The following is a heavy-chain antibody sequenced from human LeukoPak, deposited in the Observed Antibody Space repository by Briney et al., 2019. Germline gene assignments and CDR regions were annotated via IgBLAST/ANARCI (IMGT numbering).Heavy chain of an antibody. Sequence: GGSLRLSCGASGFTFNTYSMHWVRRAPGRGLEWVSYISSGSSGIYYADSVKGRFTISRDNAKNSLYLQMNSLRDEDTALYYCARDSDWGFDYWGQGTLVTVSS. J-gene: IGHJ4*02. D-gene: IGHD7-27*01. CDR2: ISSGSSGI. V-gene: IGHV3-48*02. CDR1: GFTFNTYS. CDR3: ARDSDWGFDY.